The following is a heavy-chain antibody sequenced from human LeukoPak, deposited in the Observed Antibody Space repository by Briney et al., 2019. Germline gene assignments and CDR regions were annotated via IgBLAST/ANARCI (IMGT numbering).Heavy chain of an antibody. V-gene: IGHV3-23*01. D-gene: IGHD3-10*01. J-gene: IGHJ6*02. CDR1: GFTFSSYA. CDR2: ISGSGGST. CDR3: AKGLRMVQTYGMDV. Sequence: QTGGSLRLSCAASGFTFSSYAMSWVRQAPGKGLEWVSAISGSGGSTYYADSVKGRFTISRDNSKNTLYLQMNSLRAEDTAVYYCAKGLRMVQTYGMDVWGQGTTVTVSS.